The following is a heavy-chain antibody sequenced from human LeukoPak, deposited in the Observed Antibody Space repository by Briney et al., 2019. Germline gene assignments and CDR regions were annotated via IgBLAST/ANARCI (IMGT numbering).Heavy chain of an antibody. Sequence: PGGSLRLSCAASGFTFSDYSFNWVRQAPGKGLEWVSYISSSGSPIYYADSLKGRFTISRDNAKNSLYLQMNSLRADDTAVYYCARSPDGMDVWGLGTTVIVSS. CDR2: ISSSGSPI. J-gene: IGHJ6*02. V-gene: IGHV3-48*01. CDR1: GFTFSDYS. CDR3: ARSPDGMDV.